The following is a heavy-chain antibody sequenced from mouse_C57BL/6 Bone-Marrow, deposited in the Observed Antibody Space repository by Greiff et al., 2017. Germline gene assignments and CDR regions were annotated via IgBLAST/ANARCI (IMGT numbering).Heavy chain of an antibody. V-gene: IGHV1-50*01. J-gene: IGHJ1*03. CDR1: GYTFTSYW. Sequence: QVQLKQPGAELVKPGASVKLSCKASGYTFTSYWMQWVKQRPGQGLEWIGEIDPSDSYPNYNQKFKGKATLTADTSTSSAYVQLSRRTSEDAAVYYCARGPITTVVCDWYFDVWGTGTTGTVSA. D-gene: IGHD1-1*01. CDR3: ARGPITTVVCDWYFDV. CDR2: IDPSDSYP.